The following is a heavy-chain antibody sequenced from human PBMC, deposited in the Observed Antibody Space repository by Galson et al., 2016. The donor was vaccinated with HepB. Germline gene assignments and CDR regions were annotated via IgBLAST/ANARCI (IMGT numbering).Heavy chain of an antibody. V-gene: IGHV3-30-3*01. CDR1: DSSFSRYA. CDR3: ASNTYSYDKTGTHYVNFFHY. J-gene: IGHJ4*02. D-gene: IGHD1-7*01. CDR2: ITFDGSNK. Sequence: LRLSCAASDSSFSRYAMHWVRQSPDKGLEWVAVITFDGSNKYYADSMKGRFSISRDNSKNTLYLEMNSLRTEDAAVYYCASNTYSYDKTGTHYVNFFHYWGQGTRVTVSS.